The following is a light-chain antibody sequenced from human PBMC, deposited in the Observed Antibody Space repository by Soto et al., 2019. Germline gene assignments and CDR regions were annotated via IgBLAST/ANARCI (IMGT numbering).Light chain of an antibody. CDR3: QQRSKWPLSVT. J-gene: IGKJ5*01. V-gene: IGKV3-11*01. CDR1: QSVSSY. CDR2: DAS. Sequence: EIVLTQSPGTPALSPGLRATLACSASQSVSSYLAWYQQKPGQPPRLLIYDASNRATGIPARFSGSGSGTDSTLTISNLEPEDFALYYCQQRSKWPLSVTFGQGTRLEIK.